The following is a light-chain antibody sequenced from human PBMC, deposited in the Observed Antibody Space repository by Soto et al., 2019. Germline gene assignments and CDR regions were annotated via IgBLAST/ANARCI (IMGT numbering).Light chain of an antibody. J-gene: IGLJ3*02. CDR1: SSDVGGYNY. V-gene: IGLV2-8*01. Sequence: QSVLTQPPSASGSPGQSVTISCTGTSSDVGGYNYVSWYQQHPGKAPKLMIYEVTKRPSGVPDRFSGSKSGNTASLTVSGLQAEDEADYYCGSYAGFVNWVFCGGTKLTVL. CDR3: GSYAGFVNWV. CDR2: EVT.